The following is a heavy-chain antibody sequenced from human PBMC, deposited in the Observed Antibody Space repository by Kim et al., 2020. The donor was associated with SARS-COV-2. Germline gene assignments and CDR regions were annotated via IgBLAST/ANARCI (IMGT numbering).Heavy chain of an antibody. D-gene: IGHD5-12*01. CDR3: AKGGSWVATVPSV. CDR2: IRDSGGST. CDR1: GFTFSNYA. V-gene: IGHV3-23*01. Sequence: GGSLRLSCAASGFTFSNYAMSWVRQAPGKGLEWVSGIRDSGGSTNDADSVKGRFIISRDNSKNTLYLQMNSLRAEDTAVYYCAKGGSWVATVPSVWGQGTTVTVSS. J-gene: IGHJ6*02.